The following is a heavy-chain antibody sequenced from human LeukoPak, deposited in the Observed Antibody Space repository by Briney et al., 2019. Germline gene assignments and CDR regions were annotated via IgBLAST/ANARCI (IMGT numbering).Heavy chain of an antibody. V-gene: IGHV1-2*02. CDR1: GYTFTGYS. D-gene: IGHD6-6*01. CDR2: INPNTGGT. CDR3: ARGPARRQLVLEFDY. Sequence: GASVKVSCKASGYTFTGYSMHWVRQAPGQELEWMGWINPNTGGTNYAQKFQGRVTMTRDMSTSTVYMELSSLRSEDTAVYYCARGPARRQLVLEFDYWGQGTLVTVSS. J-gene: IGHJ4*02.